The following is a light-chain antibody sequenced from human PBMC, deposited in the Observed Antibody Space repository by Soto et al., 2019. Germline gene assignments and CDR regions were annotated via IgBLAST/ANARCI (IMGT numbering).Light chain of an antibody. CDR1: QDISND. J-gene: IGKJ4*01. V-gene: IGKV1-6*01. CDR3: LQDHEHLT. CDR2: GAS. Sequence: AIQMTQSPSSLSASVGDRVTITCRASQDISNDLGWYQQKPGKAPKLLIYGASTLQSGVPSGFSGSGSGTDFTLTISSLQPEDSASYYCLQDHEHLTFGGGTRVEIK.